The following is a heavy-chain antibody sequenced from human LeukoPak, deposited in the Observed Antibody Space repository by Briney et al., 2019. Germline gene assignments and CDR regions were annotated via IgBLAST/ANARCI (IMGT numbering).Heavy chain of an antibody. Sequence: SETLSLTCTVSGGSISSGSYYWSWIRQPAGKGLEWIGRIYTSGSTNYNPSLKSRVTISVDTSKNQFSLKLSSVTAADTAVYYCARAVDYYYDSSGHDAFDIWGQGTMVTVSS. J-gene: IGHJ3*02. CDR3: ARAVDYYYDSSGHDAFDI. D-gene: IGHD3-22*01. CDR2: IYTSGST. V-gene: IGHV4-61*02. CDR1: GGSISSGSYY.